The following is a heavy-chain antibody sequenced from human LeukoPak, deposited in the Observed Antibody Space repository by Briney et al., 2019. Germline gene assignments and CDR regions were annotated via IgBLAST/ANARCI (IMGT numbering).Heavy chain of an antibody. J-gene: IGHJ4*02. Sequence: SETLSLTCTVSGGSIRSSTYYWGWIRQPPGKGLEWIGYIYFSGSTNYNPSLKSRVTISVDTSKNQFSLNLTSVTAADTAVYYCARGGKGFPLGLRFDYWGQGSLVTVSS. D-gene: IGHD2-21*01. V-gene: IGHV4-61*05. CDR1: GGSIRSSTYY. CDR3: ARGGKGFPLGLRFDY. CDR2: IYFSGST.